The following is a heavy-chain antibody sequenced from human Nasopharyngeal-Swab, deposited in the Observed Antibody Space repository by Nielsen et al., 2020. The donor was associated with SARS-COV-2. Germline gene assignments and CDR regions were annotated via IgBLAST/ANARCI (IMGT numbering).Heavy chain of an antibody. D-gene: IGHD4/OR15-4a*01. J-gene: IGHJ5*01. CDR2: ISHSGPS. CDR3: ARVSANSFDS. V-gene: IGHV4-31*03. Sequence: SEPLSLTCSVSGGSISNSGSYWSWIRQDPGRDLEWIGYISHSGPSYYNPSLQSRVTISVDTSKNQFSLKVNSVTAADTAVYYCARVSANSFDSWGQGTLVSVSS. CDR1: GGSISNSGSY.